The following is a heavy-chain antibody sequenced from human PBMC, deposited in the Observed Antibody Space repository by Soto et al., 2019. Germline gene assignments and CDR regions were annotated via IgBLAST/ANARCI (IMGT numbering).Heavy chain of an antibody. CDR3: ARDYYDSSGYPYYFDY. CDR2: ISAYNVNT. Sequence: QVQLVQSGAEVKKPGASVKVSCKASGYTFTSYGISWVRQAPGQGLEWMGWISAYNVNTNYAQKLQGRVTMTTATSASTAYMELRGLRSDDTAVYYWARDYYDSSGYPYYFDYWGQGTLVTVSS. D-gene: IGHD3-22*01. CDR1: GYTFTSYG. J-gene: IGHJ4*02. V-gene: IGHV1-18*01.